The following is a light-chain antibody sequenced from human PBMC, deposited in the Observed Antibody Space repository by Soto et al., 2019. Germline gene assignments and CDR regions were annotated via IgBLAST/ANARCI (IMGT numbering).Light chain of an antibody. CDR2: GAS. CDR3: QHYGT. V-gene: IGKV3-20*01. J-gene: IGKJ3*01. CDR1: QSVSSN. Sequence: EIVMTQSPVTLSVSPGERATLSCRASQSVSSNLAWYQQKPGQAPRLLIYGASSRATGIPDRFSGSGSGTDFTLTVSRLEPEDFAVYFCQHYGTFGPGTKVDIK.